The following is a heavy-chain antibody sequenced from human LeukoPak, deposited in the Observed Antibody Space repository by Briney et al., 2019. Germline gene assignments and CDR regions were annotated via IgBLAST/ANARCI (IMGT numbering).Heavy chain of an antibody. J-gene: IGHJ4*02. CDR2: ISGSGGGT. V-gene: IGHV3-23*01. D-gene: IGHD3-10*01. Sequence: PGGSLRLSCAASGFTFSTYAMSWVRQAAGKGLEWVSLISGSGGGTYYADSVKGRFTISRDNSKNTLYLQLNSLRVEDTAVYYCAKEIRGFGELLPSPFDYWGQGTLVTVSS. CDR3: AKEIRGFGELLPSPFDY. CDR1: GFTFSTYA.